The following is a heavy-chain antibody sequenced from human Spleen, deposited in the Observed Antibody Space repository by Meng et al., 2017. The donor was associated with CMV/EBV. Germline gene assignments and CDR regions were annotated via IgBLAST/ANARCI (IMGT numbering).Heavy chain of an antibody. CDR3: ARVREHTSLGNYWFDP. CDR1: GASLTTTKW. D-gene: IGHD3-16*01. CDR2: IDHSGNS. V-gene: IGHV4-4*02. J-gene: IGHJ5*02. Sequence: GASLTTTKWWTWVRQPPGKGLAWVGEIDHSGNSNSNPSLKSRLTLSLDTSKNHLSLRMTSVTAEDTAIYYCARVREHTSLGNYWFDPWGQGTLVTVSS.